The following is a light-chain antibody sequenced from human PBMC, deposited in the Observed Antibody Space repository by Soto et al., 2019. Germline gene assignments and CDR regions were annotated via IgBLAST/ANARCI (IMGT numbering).Light chain of an antibody. J-gene: IGKJ2*01. V-gene: IGKV1-5*01. CDR1: QSISSW. Sequence: DIQMTQSPSTLSASVGDRVTITCRASQSISSWLAWYQQKPGKAPKLLIYDASSLESGVPSRFSGSGSGKAFTLTISSLQPDDFATYYCQQYNSWMYTFGQGTKLEIK. CDR3: QQYNSWMYT. CDR2: DAS.